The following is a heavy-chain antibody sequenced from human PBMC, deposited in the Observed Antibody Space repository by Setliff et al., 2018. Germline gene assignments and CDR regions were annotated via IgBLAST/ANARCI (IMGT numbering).Heavy chain of an antibody. Sequence: SETLSLTCTVSGGSISGASIRSYYWSWIRQPAGKGLEWIGQIYTDGSTNYNPSLKSRVTISVDKSKNQFSLKLNSVTGADTAVYYCARVTGFSYMDVWGKGTTVTVSS. CDR3: ARVTGFSYMDV. V-gene: IGHV4-61*09. J-gene: IGHJ6*03. CDR1: GGSISGASIRSYY. D-gene: IGHD3-3*01. CDR2: IYTDGST.